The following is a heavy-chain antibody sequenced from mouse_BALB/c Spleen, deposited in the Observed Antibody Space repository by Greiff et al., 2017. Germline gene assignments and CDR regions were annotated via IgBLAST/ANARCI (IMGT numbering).Heavy chain of an antibody. CDR2: ISSGGSYT. V-gene: IGHV5-9-4*01. CDR3: ARDVDYRYAMDY. CDR1: GFTFSSYA. D-gene: IGHD2-14*01. J-gene: IGHJ4*01. Sequence: EVKLMESGGGLVKPGGSLKLSCAASGFTFSSYAMSWVRQSPEKRLEWVAEISSGGSYTYYPDTVTGRFTISRDNAKNTLYLEMSSLRSEDTAMYYCARDVDYRYAMDYWGQGTSVTVSS.